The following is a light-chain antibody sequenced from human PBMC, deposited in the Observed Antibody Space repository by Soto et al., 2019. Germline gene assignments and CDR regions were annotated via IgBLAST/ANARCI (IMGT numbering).Light chain of an antibody. Sequence: EIVLTQSPGTLSLSPGERATLSCRASQSVTSNYLAWYQQKPGQAPRLLIYGASSRATGIPDRFSGSGSGTDFTLTISRLEPEDFAVYYCQQYGSSPPTFGPGTKVDIK. V-gene: IGKV3-20*01. CDR2: GAS. J-gene: IGKJ3*01. CDR3: QQYGSSPPT. CDR1: QSVTSNY.